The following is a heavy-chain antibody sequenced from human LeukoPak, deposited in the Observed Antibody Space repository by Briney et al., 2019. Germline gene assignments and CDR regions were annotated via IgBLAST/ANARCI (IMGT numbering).Heavy chain of an antibody. CDR2: IRSDGSNK. Sequence: GGSLRLSCAGSGFSFSSYGMHWVRQAPGKGLEWMAFIRSDGSNKYYADSVKGRFTISRVNSKNTLYLQMNSLRAEDTAVYYCAKDVYDILTGIDYWGQGTLVTVSS. D-gene: IGHD3-9*01. CDR3: AKDVYDILTGIDY. J-gene: IGHJ4*02. V-gene: IGHV3-30*02. CDR1: GFSFSSYG.